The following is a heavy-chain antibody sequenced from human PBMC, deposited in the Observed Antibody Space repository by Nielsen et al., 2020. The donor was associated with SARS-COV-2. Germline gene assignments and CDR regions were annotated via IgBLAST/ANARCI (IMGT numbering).Heavy chain of an antibody. CDR1: GFTFSSYW. D-gene: IGHD2-15*01. CDR2: INSDGSST. J-gene: IGHJ6*02. V-gene: IGHV3-74*01. Sequence: GGSLRLSCAASGFTFSSYWMHWVRQAPGKGLVWVSRINSDGSSTSYADSVKGLFTISRDNAKNTLYLQMNSLRAEDTAVYYCARDYGYAGIVVVVAALVGDYGMDVWGQGTTVTVSS. CDR3: ARDYGYAGIVVVVAALVGDYGMDV.